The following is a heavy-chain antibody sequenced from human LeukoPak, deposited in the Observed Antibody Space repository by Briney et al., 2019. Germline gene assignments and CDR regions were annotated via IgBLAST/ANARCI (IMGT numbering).Heavy chain of an antibody. CDR3: ASLNILTIGDYFDY. CDR1: GFTFSSYS. Sequence: QPGGSLRLSCAASGFTFSSYSMNWVRQAPGKGLEWVSYISSSSSTIYYADSVKGRFTISRDNAKNSLYLQMNSLRDEDTAVYYCASLNILTIGDYFDYWDQGTLVTVSS. CDR2: ISSSSSTI. V-gene: IGHV3-48*02. J-gene: IGHJ4*02. D-gene: IGHD3-9*01.